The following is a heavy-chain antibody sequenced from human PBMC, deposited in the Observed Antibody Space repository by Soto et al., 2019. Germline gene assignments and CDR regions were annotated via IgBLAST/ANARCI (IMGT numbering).Heavy chain of an antibody. CDR3: ARGPGGYCSSTSCPRKWFDP. D-gene: IGHD2-2*01. CDR1: GYTFTSYG. CDR2: ISAYNGNT. Sequence: ASVKVSCKASGYTFTSYGISWVRQAPGQGLEWMGWISAYNGNTNYAQKLQGRVTMTTDTSTSTAYMELRSLRSDDTAVYYCARGPGGYCSSTSCPRKWFDPWGQGTLVTVSS. V-gene: IGHV1-18*01. J-gene: IGHJ5*02.